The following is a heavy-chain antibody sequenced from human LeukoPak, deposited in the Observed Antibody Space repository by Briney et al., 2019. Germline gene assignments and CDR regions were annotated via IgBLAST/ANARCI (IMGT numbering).Heavy chain of an antibody. J-gene: IGHJ4*02. D-gene: IGHD3-22*01. CDR3: ARPYYDDSAFFAPGYFDN. V-gene: IGHV1-69*04. CDR2: IIPVLSIL. Sequence: SVKVSCKASGGTLSNYAISWVRQAPGQRLEWMGRIIPVLSILNYAEKFQGRVTITADKSANTAYMELRSLTSDDTAVYYCARPYYDDSAFFAPGYFDNWGQGTLVTVSS. CDR1: GGTLSNYA.